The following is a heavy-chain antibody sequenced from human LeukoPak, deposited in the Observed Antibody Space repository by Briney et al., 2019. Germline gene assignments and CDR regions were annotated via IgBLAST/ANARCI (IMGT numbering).Heavy chain of an antibody. J-gene: IGHJ3*02. CDR1: GFTFDDYA. D-gene: IGHD6-19*01. Sequence: GRSLRLSCAASGFTFDDYAMHWVRQAPGKGLEWVPGITWNTGIIGYADSVKGRFTISRDNAKNSLHLQMNSLRAEDTALYYCAKEIYRSGWHDAFDIWGQGTMVTVSS. V-gene: IGHV3-9*01. CDR2: ITWNTGII. CDR3: AKEIYRSGWHDAFDI.